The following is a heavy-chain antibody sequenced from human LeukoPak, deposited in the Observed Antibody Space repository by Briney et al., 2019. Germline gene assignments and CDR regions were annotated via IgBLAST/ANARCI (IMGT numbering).Heavy chain of an antibody. V-gene: IGHV3-13*01. CDR3: ARWETLGGFDI. Sequence: GGSLRLSCAASGFTFSTYDMHWVRQPTGKGLEWVSAIDTTGDTYYPDSVKGRFTISRENAKNSLYLQMNSLRVGDTAVYHCARWETLGGFDIWGQGTMVTVSS. D-gene: IGHD1-26*01. CDR2: IDTTGDT. CDR1: GFTFSTYD. J-gene: IGHJ3*02.